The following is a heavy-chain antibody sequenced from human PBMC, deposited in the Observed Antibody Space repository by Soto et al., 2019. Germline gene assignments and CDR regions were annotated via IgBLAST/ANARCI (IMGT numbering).Heavy chain of an antibody. V-gene: IGHV1-69*01. CDR1: GGTFSSYA. D-gene: IGHD2-15*01. CDR3: ARGLGYCSGGSCYSSFDY. J-gene: IGHJ4*02. CDR2: IIPIFGTA. Sequence: QVPLVQSGAEVKKPGSSVKVSCKASGGTFSSYAISWVRQAPGQGLEWMGGIIPIFGTANYAQKFQGRVTITADESTSTAYMELSSLRSEDTAVYYCARGLGYCSGGSCYSSFDYWGQGTLVTVSS.